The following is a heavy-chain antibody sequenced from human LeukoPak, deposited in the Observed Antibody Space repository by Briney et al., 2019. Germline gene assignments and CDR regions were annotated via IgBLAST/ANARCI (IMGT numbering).Heavy chain of an antibody. J-gene: IGHJ4*02. CDR3: ARYVVSGSGRFYFDY. D-gene: IGHD3-10*01. CDR2: INYGGTT. CDR1: GGSISSSNYY. Sequence: PSETLSLTCTVSGGSISSSNYYWSWIRQPPGRELEWIATINYGGTTYYNPSLKSRVTISVDTSKNQFSLSLSSVTAPDTAVYLCARYVVSGSGRFYFDYWGQGSLVTVSS. V-gene: IGHV4-39*01.